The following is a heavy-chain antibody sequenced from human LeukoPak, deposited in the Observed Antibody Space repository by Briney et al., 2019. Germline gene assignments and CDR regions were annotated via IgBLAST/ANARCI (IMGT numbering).Heavy chain of an antibody. CDR2: ISTSGGTI. Sequence: LTGGSLRLSCAVSGFTFSSYYMTWVRQAPGKGLEWVSYISTSGGTIYYADSVKGRFTISRDNAKNSLFLQMNSLRAEDTAVYYCARGEVYFLLWGQGTLVAVSS. CDR1: GFTFSSYY. CDR3: ARGEVYFLL. V-gene: IGHV3-48*03. J-gene: IGHJ1*01.